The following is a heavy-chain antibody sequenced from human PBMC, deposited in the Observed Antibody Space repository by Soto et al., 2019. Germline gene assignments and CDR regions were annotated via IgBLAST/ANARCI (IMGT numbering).Heavy chain of an antibody. V-gene: IGHV4-34*01. CDR2: INHSGST. J-gene: IGHJ5*02. CDR1: GGSFSGYY. Sequence: PSETLSLTCAVYGGSFSGYYWRWIRQPPGKGLEWIGEINHSGSTNYNPSLKSRVTISVDTPKNQFSLKLSSVTAADTAVYYCARTPARYYYDSSGYYPRHNWFDPWGQGTLVTVSS. CDR3: ARTPARYYYDSSGYYPRHNWFDP. D-gene: IGHD3-22*01.